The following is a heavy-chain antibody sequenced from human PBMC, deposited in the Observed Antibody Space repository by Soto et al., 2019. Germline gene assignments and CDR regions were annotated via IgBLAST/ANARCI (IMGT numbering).Heavy chain of an antibody. CDR1: GDSVSSNSAA. J-gene: IGHJ6*03. CDR3: AGTSSLQWYYMDV. V-gene: IGHV6-1*01. CDR2: TYYRSRWYN. Sequence: PSQTLSLTCAISGDSVSSNSAAWNWIRQSPSRGLEWLGRTYYRSRWYNDYTVSVRSRITVNADTSKNQYSLHLNTVTPEDTVLYYCAGTSSLQWYYMDVWDKGTTVTVAS. D-gene: IGHD1-7*01.